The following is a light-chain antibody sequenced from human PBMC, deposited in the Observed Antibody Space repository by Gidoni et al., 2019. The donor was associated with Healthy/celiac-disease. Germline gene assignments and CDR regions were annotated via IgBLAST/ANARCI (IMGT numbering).Light chain of an antibody. V-gene: IGKV1-5*03. CDR2: KAS. Sequence: DIQMTQSPSTLSASVGDRVTITCRASQRISSWLAWYQQKPGKAPKLLIYKASSLESGVPSRFSGSGSGTEFTLNISSLQPDDFATYYCQQYNSYSRTFGQGTKVEIK. J-gene: IGKJ1*01. CDR1: QRISSW. CDR3: QQYNSYSRT.